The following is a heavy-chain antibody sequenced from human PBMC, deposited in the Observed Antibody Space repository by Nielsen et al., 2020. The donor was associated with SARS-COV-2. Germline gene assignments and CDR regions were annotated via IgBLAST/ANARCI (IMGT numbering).Heavy chain of an antibody. Sequence: SETLSPTCTVLGGSTRISNYYWGWIRQSPGRGLERIGHIHYSGTPYYNPSLKSRVTISVDPSMTQFSRNLNSVTAADTAVYYCARRSSGGYSRRFFDYWGQGNLVTVSS. CDR1: GGSTRISNYY. V-gene: IGHV4-39*01. CDR2: IHYSGTP. J-gene: IGHJ4*02. D-gene: IGHD3-22*01. CDR3: ARRSSGGYSRRFFDY.